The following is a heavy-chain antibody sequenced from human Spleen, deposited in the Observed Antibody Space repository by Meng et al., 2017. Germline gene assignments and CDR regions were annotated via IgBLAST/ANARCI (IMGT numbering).Heavy chain of an antibody. V-gene: IGHV3-48*03. D-gene: IGHD1-26*01. CDR2: ISSSGSTI. CDR1: GFTFDNYA. J-gene: IGHJ4*02. CDR3: AREDRWGLHEIDY. Sequence: GASLKISCTASGFTFDNYAMNWVRQAPGKGLEWVSYISSSGSTIYYADSVKGRFTISRDNAKNSLYLQMNSLRAEDTAVYYCAREDRWGLHEIDYWGQGTLVTVSS.